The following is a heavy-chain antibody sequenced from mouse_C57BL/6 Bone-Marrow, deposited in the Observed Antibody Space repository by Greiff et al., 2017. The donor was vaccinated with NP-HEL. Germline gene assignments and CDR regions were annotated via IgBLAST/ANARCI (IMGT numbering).Heavy chain of an antibody. CDR1: GYTFTSYW. V-gene: IGHV1-64*01. D-gene: IGHD2-3*01. Sequence: QVQLKQPGAELVKPGASVKLSCKASGYTFTSYWMHWVKQRPGQGLEWIGMIHPNSGSTNYNEKFKSKATLTVDKSSSTAYMQLSSLTSEDSAVYYCYGYYVLFDYWGQGTTLTVSS. CDR2: IHPNSGST. J-gene: IGHJ2*01. CDR3: YGYYVLFDY.